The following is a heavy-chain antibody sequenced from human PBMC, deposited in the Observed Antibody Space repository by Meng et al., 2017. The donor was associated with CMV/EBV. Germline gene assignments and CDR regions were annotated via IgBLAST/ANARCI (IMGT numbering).Heavy chain of an antibody. D-gene: IGHD3-9*01. Sequence: SETQSLTCTVSGGSISSSSYYWGWIRQPPVKGLEWIGSIYYSGRTYYNPSLKSRVTISVDTSKNQFSLKLSSVTAADTAVYYCARDPPYYDILTGYLPSYYFDYWGQGTLVTVSS. V-gene: IGHV4-39*07. CDR3: ARDPPYYDILTGYLPSYYFDY. CDR1: GGSISSSSYY. CDR2: IYYSGRT. J-gene: IGHJ4*02.